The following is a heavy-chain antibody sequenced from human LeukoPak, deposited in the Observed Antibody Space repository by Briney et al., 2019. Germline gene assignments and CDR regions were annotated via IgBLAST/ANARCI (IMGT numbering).Heavy chain of an antibody. CDR3: ARGSRYSSGWYFDY. D-gene: IGHD6-19*01. Sequence: PGGSLRLSCAASGFTVSSNYMSWVRQAPGKGLEWVSVIYSGGSTYYADSVKGRFTISRDNSENTPYLQMNSLRAEDTAVYYCARGSRYSSGWYFDYWGQGTLVTVSS. CDR2: IYSGGST. V-gene: IGHV3-53*01. CDR1: GFTVSSNY. J-gene: IGHJ4*02.